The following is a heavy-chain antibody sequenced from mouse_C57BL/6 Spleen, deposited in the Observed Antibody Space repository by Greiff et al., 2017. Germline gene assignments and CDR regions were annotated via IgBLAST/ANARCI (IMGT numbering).Heavy chain of an antibody. J-gene: IGHJ4*01. D-gene: IGHD1-1*01. CDR1: GFTFSDYG. V-gene: IGHV5-17*01. CDR3: AGSSYAMDY. Sequence: EVMLVESGGGLVKPGGSLKLSCAASGFTFSDYGMHWVRQAPEKGLEWVAYISSGSSTIYYADTVKGRFTITRDNAKNTLFLQMTSLRSEDTAMYYCAGSSYAMDYWGQGTSVTVSS. CDR2: ISSGSSTI.